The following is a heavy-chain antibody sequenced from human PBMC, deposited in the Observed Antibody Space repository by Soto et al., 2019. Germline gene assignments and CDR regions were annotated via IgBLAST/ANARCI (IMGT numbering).Heavy chain of an antibody. Sequence: ASVKVSCKASGYTFTSYGISWVRQAPGQGLEWMGWISAYNGNTNYAQKLQGRVTMTTDTSTSTAYMELRSLRSDDTAVYYCARIGSNWGGRARSYYFDYWGQGTLVTVSS. CDR2: ISAYNGNT. D-gene: IGHD7-27*01. J-gene: IGHJ4*02. V-gene: IGHV1-18*01. CDR1: GYTFTSYG. CDR3: ARIGSNWGGRARSYYFDY.